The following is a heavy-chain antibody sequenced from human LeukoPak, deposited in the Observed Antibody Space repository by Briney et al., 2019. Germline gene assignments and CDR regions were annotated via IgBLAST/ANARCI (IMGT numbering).Heavy chain of an antibody. CDR1: GGSFSGYY. J-gene: IGHJ4*02. V-gene: IGHV4-34*01. CDR3: ARGSHYYDSSRGIPNSQIDY. Sequence: ETLSLTCAVYGGSFSGYYWSWIRQPPGKGLEWIGEINHSGSTNYNPSLKSRVTISVDTSKNQFSLKLSSVTAADTAVYYCARGSHYYDSSRGIPNSQIDYWGQGTLVTVSS. CDR2: INHSGST. D-gene: IGHD3-22*01.